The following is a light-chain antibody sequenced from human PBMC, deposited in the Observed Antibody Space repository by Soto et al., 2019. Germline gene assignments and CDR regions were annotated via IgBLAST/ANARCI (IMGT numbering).Light chain of an antibody. J-gene: IGLJ2*01. V-gene: IGLV2-11*01. Sequence: QSALTQPRSVSGSPGQSVTLSCTGTNSDVGTYNYVSWYQQHPGKAPKLIIYDVTKRPSGVPDRFSGSKSGNTASLIISGLQAADEAEYYCCCCSYAGSSSFRVLFGGGTKLTVL. CDR1: NSDVGTYNY. CDR2: DVT. CDR3: CSYAGSSSFRVL.